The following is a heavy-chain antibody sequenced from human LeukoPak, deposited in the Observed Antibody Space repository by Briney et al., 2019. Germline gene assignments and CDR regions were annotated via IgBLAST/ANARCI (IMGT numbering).Heavy chain of an antibody. V-gene: IGHV4-34*09. CDR2: INHSGST. Sequence: SETLSLTCAVYGGSFSDYYWSWIRQPPGKGLEWIGEINHSGSTNYNPSLKSRVIISVDTSKNQFSLKLSSVTAADTAVYYCARVLPHRHLRYGYYGRRGYAFDIWGQGTMVTVSS. D-gene: IGHD4-17*01. CDR3: ARVLPHRHLRYGYYGRRGYAFDI. J-gene: IGHJ3*02. CDR1: GGSFSDYY.